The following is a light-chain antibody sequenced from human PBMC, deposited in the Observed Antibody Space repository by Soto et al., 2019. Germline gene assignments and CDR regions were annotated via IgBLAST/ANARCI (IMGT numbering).Light chain of an antibody. J-gene: IGLJ3*02. Sequence: QSALPQPASVSGSPGQSITISCTGTSSDAGNYSFVSWYQQHPGKAPKVIIYEDSTRPSGVSNRISGSKSGNTASLTISGLQAEDEADYYCCSYAGSSTSWVFGGGTKLPVL. V-gene: IGLV2-23*01. CDR3: CSYAGSSTSWV. CDR1: SSDAGNYSF. CDR2: EDS.